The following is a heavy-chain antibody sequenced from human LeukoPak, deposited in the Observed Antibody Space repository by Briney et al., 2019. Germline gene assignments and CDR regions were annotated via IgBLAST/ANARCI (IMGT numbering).Heavy chain of an antibody. CDR2: IYSGTT. V-gene: IGHV3-53*01. CDR3: ARRAGAYSHPYDY. Sequence: GGSLRLSCTVSGFTVSSNSMSWVRQAPGKGLEWVSFIYSGTTHYSDSVKGRFTISRDNSKNTLCLQMNSLRAEDTAVYYCARRAGAYSHPYDYWGQGTLVTVSS. CDR1: GFTVSSNS. D-gene: IGHD4/OR15-4a*01. J-gene: IGHJ4*02.